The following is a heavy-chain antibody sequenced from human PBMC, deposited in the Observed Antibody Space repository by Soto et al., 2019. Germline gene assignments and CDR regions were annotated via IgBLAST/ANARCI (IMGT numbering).Heavy chain of an antibody. J-gene: IGHJ6*02. CDR3: ARGYYYGSGGQINYYYGMDV. Sequence: SETLSLTCAVYGGSFSGYYWSWIRQPPGKGLEWIGEVNHSGSTNYNPSLKSRVTISVDTSKNQFSLKLSSVTAADTAVYYCARGYYYGSGGQINYYYGMDVWGQGTTVTVSS. D-gene: IGHD3-10*01. V-gene: IGHV4-34*01. CDR2: VNHSGST. CDR1: GGSFSGYY.